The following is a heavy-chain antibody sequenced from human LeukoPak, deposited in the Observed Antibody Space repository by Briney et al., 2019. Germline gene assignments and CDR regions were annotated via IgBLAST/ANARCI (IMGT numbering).Heavy chain of an antibody. J-gene: IGHJ4*02. CDR3: ARARNGALGDY. CDR1: GFTFSSYA. D-gene: IGHD3-10*01. V-gene: IGHV3-48*04. Sequence: PGGSLRLSCAASGFTFSSYAMHWVRQAPGKGLEWVSFISVSGSTIYNADSVKGRFTISRDNARNSLYLQMDSLRAEDTAVYYCARARNGALGDYWGQGTLVTVSS. CDR2: ISVSGSTI.